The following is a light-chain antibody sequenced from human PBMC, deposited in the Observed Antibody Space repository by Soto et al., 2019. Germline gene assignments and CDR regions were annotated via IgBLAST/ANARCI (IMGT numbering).Light chain of an antibody. CDR2: DAS. CDR1: QSVSSN. J-gene: IGKJ1*01. V-gene: IGKV3-20*01. Sequence: EIVLTQSPGTLSLSPVDRATLSCRASQSVSSNLAWYQQKPGQASRLLIYDASTRATGIPNRFSGSGSGTDFTLTISRLEPEDFAVYYCQQYGSSGTFGQGTKVDIK. CDR3: QQYGSSGT.